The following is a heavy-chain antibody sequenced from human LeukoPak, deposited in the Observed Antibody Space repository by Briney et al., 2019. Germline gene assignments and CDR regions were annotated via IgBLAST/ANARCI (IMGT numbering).Heavy chain of an antibody. V-gene: IGHV3-21*01. Sequence: GGSLRLSCAASGFTFNSYAMSWVRQAPGKGLEWVSSISTSTSSIYYADSVKGRFTISRDNAKNSLSLQMNSLRVEDTAAYYCARGRDDYFLNYWGQGTLVTVSS. D-gene: IGHD2/OR15-2a*01. CDR3: ARGRDDYFLNY. CDR1: GFTFNSYA. J-gene: IGHJ4*02. CDR2: ISTSTSSI.